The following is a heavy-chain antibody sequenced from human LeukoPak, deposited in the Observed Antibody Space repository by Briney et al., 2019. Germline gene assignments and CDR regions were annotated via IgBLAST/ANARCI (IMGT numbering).Heavy chain of an antibody. CDR2: ISGDGGST. V-gene: IGHV3-43*02. CDR3: AKGKDYYDSSGYYYNAFDI. D-gene: IGHD3-22*01. CDR1: GFTFDDYA. Sequence: PGGSLRLSCAASGFTFDDYAMHWVRQAPGKGLEWVSLISGDGGSTYYADSVKGRFTISRDNSKNSLYLQMNSLRTEDTALYYCAKGKDYYDSSGYYYNAFDIWGQGTMVTVPS. J-gene: IGHJ3*02.